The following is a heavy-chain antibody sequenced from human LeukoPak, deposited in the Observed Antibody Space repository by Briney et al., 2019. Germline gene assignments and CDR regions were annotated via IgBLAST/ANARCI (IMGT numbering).Heavy chain of an antibody. J-gene: IGHJ6*02. Sequence: ASVKVSCKASGYTFTGYYMHWVRRAPGQGLEWMGWINPNSGGTNYAQKFQGRVTITRDTSISTAYMELSRLRSDDTAVYYCARDLAEAAAGYYYYGMGVWGQGTTVTVSS. CDR1: GYTFTGYY. CDR2: INPNSGGT. V-gene: IGHV1-2*02. D-gene: IGHD6-13*01. CDR3: ARDLAEAAAGYYYYGMGV.